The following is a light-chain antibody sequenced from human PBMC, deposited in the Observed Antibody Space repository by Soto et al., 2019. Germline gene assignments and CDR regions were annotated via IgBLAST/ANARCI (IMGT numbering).Light chain of an antibody. J-gene: IGKJ4*01. V-gene: IGKV3-20*01. CDR1: QTVSSNF. CDR2: GAS. Sequence: EIVLTQSPGTLSLSPGERATLSCRASQTVSSNFLAWFQQKPGQAPRFVIYGASSRGTGIPDRFSGSGSGTDFTLTISRLEPEDFVVYYCQQYGSSPLTFGGGTKVEIK. CDR3: QQYGSSPLT.